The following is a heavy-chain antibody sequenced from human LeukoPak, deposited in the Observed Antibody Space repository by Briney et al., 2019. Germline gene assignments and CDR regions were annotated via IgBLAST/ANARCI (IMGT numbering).Heavy chain of an antibody. V-gene: IGHV3-23*01. D-gene: IGHD2-2*01. J-gene: IGHJ4*02. Sequence: GGSLRLSCAASGFTFSNYAMNWVRQAPGKGLEWVSGISGSGVSIYYADSVKGRFTISRDNSKNTLYLQMNSLRPEDSAVYYCARPRGCGSTRCNNFDYWGQGTLVTVSS. CDR1: GFTFSNYA. CDR2: ISGSGVSI. CDR3: ARPRGCGSTRCNNFDY.